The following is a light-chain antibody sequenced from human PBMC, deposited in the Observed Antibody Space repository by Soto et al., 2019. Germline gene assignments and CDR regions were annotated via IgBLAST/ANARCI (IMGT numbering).Light chain of an antibody. CDR3: QQYYSYPLT. Sequence: ETVMTQSPGTLSVSLGERATLSCRASQSVSIHLAWYQQKPGQAPRLLIYDTSTRATGIPARFSGSGSGTDFALTISCLQSEDFATYYCQQYYSYPLTFGGGTKV. V-gene: IGKV3-15*01. CDR1: QSVSIH. J-gene: IGKJ4*01. CDR2: DTS.